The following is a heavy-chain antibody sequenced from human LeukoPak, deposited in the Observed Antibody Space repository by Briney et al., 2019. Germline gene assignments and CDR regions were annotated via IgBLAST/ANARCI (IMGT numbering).Heavy chain of an antibody. J-gene: IGHJ4*02. CDR3: ARSSREPRGYAPWELMPPFDY. CDR1: GFTFSSYA. V-gene: IGHV3-48*01. Sequence: GGSLRLSRAASGFTFSSYAMHWVRQAPGKGLEWVSYISSSSSTIYYADSVKGRFTISRDNAKTSLYLQMNSLRAGDTAVYYCARSSREPRGYAPWELMPPFDYWGQGTLVTVSS. D-gene: IGHD4-23*01. CDR2: ISSSSSTI.